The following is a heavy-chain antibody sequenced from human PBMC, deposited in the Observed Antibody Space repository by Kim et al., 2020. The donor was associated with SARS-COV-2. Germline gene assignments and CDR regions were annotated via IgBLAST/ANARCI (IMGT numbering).Heavy chain of an antibody. V-gene: IGHV4-59*08. J-gene: IGHJ3*02. CDR2: IYYSGST. Sequence: SETLSLTCTVTGGSISSYYWSWIRQLPGKGLEWIGYIYYSGSTNYNPSLKSRVTISVDTSKNQFSLKLSSVTAADTAVYYCARPMVRGVINAFDIWGQGTMVTVSS. D-gene: IGHD3-10*01. CDR3: ARPMVRGVINAFDI. CDR1: GGSISSYY.